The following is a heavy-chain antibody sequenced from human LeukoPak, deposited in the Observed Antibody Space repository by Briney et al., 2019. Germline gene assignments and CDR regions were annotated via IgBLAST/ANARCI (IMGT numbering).Heavy chain of an antibody. CDR3: ARDLGYYDSSGYINWFDP. CDR2: MSPSGNT. CDR1: GGSISSGSYY. J-gene: IGHJ5*02. V-gene: IGHV4-61*02. D-gene: IGHD3-22*01. Sequence: SETLSLTCTVSGGSISSGSYYWSWIRQPAGKGLEWIGRMSPSGNTNYNPSLNSRVSISVDTSKNQFSLRLSSVTAADTAVYYCARDLGYYDSSGYINWFDPWGQGTLVTVSS.